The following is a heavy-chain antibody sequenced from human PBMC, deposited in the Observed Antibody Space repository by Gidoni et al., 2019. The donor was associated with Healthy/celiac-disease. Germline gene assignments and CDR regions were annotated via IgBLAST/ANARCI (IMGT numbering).Heavy chain of an antibody. CDR3: AACEFGPSCDY. D-gene: IGHD3-16*01. CDR2: ISSSSSYT. V-gene: IGHV3-11*05. CDR1: GFTFSDYY. Sequence: QVPLVESGGGLVKPAGSLRLPCAASGFTFSDYYMSWIRQAPGKGLEWVSYISSSSSYTNYADSVKGRFTISRDNAKNSLYLKMNSLRAEDTAVYYCAACEFGPSCDYWGQGTLVTVSS. J-gene: IGHJ4*02.